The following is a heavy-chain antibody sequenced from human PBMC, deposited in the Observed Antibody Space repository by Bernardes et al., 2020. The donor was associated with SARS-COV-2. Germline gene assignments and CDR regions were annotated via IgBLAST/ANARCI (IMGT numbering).Heavy chain of an antibody. Sequence: SEPLSLRCSVSGDSITSNYWGWIRQPPGKGLEWIGDIYFTGRTNYNPSLKSRVTISVATSKKVFSLNLRSVAAADTAVYYCARGYAYYYDTTGNYPYVSFDVWGQGTTVTVSS. CDR2: IYFTGRT. V-gene: IGHV4-59*01. J-gene: IGHJ3*01. CDR3: ARGYAYYYDTTGNYPYVSFDV. CDR1: GDSITSNY. D-gene: IGHD3-22*01.